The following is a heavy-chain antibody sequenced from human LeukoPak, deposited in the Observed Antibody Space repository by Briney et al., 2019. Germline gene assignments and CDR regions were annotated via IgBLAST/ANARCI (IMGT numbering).Heavy chain of an antibody. V-gene: IGHV1-69*04. CDR3: ARAWVIAAAGTGAFDI. CDR1: GGTFSSYA. CDR2: IIPILGIA. J-gene: IGHJ3*02. D-gene: IGHD6-13*01. Sequence: GASVKVSCKASGGTFSSYAISWVRQAPGQGLKWMGRIIPILGIANYAQKFQGRVTITADKSTSTAYMELSSLRSEDTAVYYCARAWVIAAAGTGAFDIWGQGTMVTVSS.